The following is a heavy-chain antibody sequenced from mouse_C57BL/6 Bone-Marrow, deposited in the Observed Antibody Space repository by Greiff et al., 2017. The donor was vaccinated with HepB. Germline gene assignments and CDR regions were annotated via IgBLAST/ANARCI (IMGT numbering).Heavy chain of an antibody. Sequence: VHVKQSGAELVRPGASVKLSCTASGFNIKDDYMHWVKQRPEQGLEWIGWIDPENGDTEYASKFQGKATITADTSSNTAYLQLSSLTSEDTAVYYCTTTVVDFDVWGTGTTVTVSS. CDR1: GFNIKDDY. CDR3: TTTVVDFDV. V-gene: IGHV14-4*01. J-gene: IGHJ1*03. D-gene: IGHD1-1*01. CDR2: IDPENGDT.